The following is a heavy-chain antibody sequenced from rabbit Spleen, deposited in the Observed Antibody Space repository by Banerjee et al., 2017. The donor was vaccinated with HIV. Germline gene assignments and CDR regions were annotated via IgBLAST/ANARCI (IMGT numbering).Heavy chain of an antibody. D-gene: IGHD3-3*01. CDR1: GFSFNDDYV. CDR2: INTWSNRP. Sequence: QSLEESGGDLVKPGASLTLTFKASGFSFNDDYVMCWVRQSPGKGLKWIACINTWSNRPVYASWAKGRFTMSKTSSTTVTLQLTSLPAADTAPYFCPRELAGVTCWHFTLCGYGTLVT. J-gene: IGHJ4*01. CDR3: PRELAGVTCWHFTL. V-gene: IGHV1S40*01.